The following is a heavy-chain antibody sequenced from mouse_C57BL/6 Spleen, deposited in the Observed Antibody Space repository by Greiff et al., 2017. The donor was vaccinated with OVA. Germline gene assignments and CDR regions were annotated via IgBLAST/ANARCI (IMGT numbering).Heavy chain of an antibody. CDR2: IDPSDSYT. V-gene: IGHV1-50*01. CDR3: ARTPGRHYLDY. CDR1: GYTFTSYW. Sequence: QVQLQQPGAELVKPGASVKLSCKASGYTFTSYWMQWVKQRPGQGLEWIGEIDPSDSYTNYNQKFKGKATLTVDTSSSTAYMQLSSLTSEDSAVYYCARTPGRHYLDYWGQGTTLTVSS. J-gene: IGHJ2*01.